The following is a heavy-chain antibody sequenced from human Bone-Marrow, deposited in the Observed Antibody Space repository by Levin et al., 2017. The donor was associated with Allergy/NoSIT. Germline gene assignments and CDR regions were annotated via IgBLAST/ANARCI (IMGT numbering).Heavy chain of an antibody. V-gene: IGHV2-70*04. CDR1: GFSLSTAGTR. CDR2: IDWDDDK. CDR3: ARMNREDSAFN. D-gene: IGHD1-26*01. J-gene: IGHJ1*01. Sequence: ESGPTLVKPTQTLTLTCTFSGFSLSTAGTRVIWIRQPPGKALEWLARIDWDDDKFYTTSLQTRLTISKDASRNHVVLSMTNVDPGDTGTYYCARMNREDSAFNWGQGTLVTVSS.